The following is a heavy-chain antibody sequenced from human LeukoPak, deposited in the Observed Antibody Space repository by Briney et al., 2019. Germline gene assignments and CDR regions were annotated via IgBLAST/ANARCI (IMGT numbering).Heavy chain of an antibody. CDR3: ARDGGSSWYDY. Sequence: GGSLRLSCAASGFTFSSYEMNWVRQAPGQGLEWVSYISSSGSTIYYADSVKGRFTISRDNAKNSLYLQMNSLRAEDTAVYYCARDGGSSWYDYWGQGTLVTVSS. J-gene: IGHJ4*02. CDR2: ISSSGSTI. D-gene: IGHD6-13*01. CDR1: GFTFSSYE. V-gene: IGHV3-48*03.